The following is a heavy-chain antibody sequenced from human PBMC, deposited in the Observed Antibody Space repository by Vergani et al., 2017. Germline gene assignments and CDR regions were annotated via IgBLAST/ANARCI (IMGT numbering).Heavy chain of an antibody. CDR3: SRCGRQSSWQLRWFDA. V-gene: IGHV1-46*01. CDR1: GYTFTSYY. D-gene: IGHD4-17*01. CDR2: INPSGGST. J-gene: IGHJ5*02. Sequence: QVQLVQSGAEVKKPGASVKVSCKASGYTFTSYYMHWVRQAPGQGLEWMGIINPSGGSTSYAQKFQGRVTMTSDTSTSTVYMELSSLRSEDTAVYYCSRCGRQSSWQLRWFDAGGQGTLVTVS.